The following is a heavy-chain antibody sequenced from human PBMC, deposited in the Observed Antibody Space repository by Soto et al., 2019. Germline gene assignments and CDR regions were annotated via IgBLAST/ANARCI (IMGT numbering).Heavy chain of an antibody. Sequence: QVQLVQSGAEVKKPGSSVKVSCKASGGTFSTSAISWVRQAPGQGLEWVGGIMPVFATPDYAQKFQGRVTISADESTTTAHLELTSLRTDDTAVYYRARDKLRHRLGGNYYFILEVWGLGTVLIVTS. CDR2: IMPVFATP. CDR3: ARDKLRHRLGGNYYFILEV. V-gene: IGHV1-69*12. D-gene: IGHD5-12*01. J-gene: IGHJ6*02. CDR1: GGTFSTSA.